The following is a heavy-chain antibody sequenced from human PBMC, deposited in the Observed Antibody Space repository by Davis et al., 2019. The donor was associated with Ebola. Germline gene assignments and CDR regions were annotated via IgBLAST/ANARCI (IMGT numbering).Heavy chain of an antibody. V-gene: IGHV1-2*06. Sequence: ASVKVSCKASGYTFTGYYMHWVRQAPGQGLEWMGRINPNSGGTNYAQKFQGRVTITADKSTSTAYMELSSLRSEDTAVYYCTLDIVATMGYWGQGTLVTVSS. J-gene: IGHJ4*02. CDR3: TLDIVATMGY. D-gene: IGHD5-12*01. CDR2: INPNSGGT. CDR1: GYTFTGYY.